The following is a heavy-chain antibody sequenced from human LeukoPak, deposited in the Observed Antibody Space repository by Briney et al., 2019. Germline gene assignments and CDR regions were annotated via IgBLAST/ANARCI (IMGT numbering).Heavy chain of an antibody. CDR1: GYTFTGYY. J-gene: IGHJ4*02. CDR2: INPNSGGT. V-gene: IGHV1-2*02. Sequence: ASVKVSCKASGYTFTGYYMHWVRQAPGQGLEWVGWINPNSGGTNYAQKFQGRVTMTRDTSISTAYMELSRLRSDDTAVYYCARVRAYYYDDFDYWGQGTLVTVSS. D-gene: IGHD3-22*01. CDR3: ARVRAYYYDDFDY.